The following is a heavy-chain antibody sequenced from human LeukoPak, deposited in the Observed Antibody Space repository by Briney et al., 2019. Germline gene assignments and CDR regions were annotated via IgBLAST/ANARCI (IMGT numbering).Heavy chain of an antibody. CDR2: ISAYNGNT. Sequence: GSSVKVSCKASGYTFTSYGISWVRQAPGQGLEWMGWISAYNGNTNYAQKLQGRVTMTTDTSTSTAYMELRSLRSDDTAVYYYARDRRVDTAMDGTNAFDIWGQGTMVTVSS. D-gene: IGHD5-18*01. J-gene: IGHJ3*02. CDR3: ARDRRVDTAMDGTNAFDI. CDR1: GYTFTSYG. V-gene: IGHV1-18*01.